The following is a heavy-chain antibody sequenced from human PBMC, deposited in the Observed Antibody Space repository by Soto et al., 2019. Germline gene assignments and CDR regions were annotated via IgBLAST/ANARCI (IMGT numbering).Heavy chain of an antibody. D-gene: IGHD6-13*01. Sequence: SETLSLTCTVSGGSISSRSYYWGWIRQPPGKGLEWIGSIYYTGSTYYNSSHTSRVTISVDTSKNQFSLKLSSVTAADTAVYYCARIPDSWYGLLDYWGQGTLVTVS. CDR3: ARIPDSWYGLLDY. CDR1: GGSISSRSYY. J-gene: IGHJ4*02. V-gene: IGHV4-39*01. CDR2: IYYTGST.